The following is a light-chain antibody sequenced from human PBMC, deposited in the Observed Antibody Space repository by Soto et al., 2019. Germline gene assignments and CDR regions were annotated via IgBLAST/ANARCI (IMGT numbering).Light chain of an antibody. J-gene: IGLJ2*01. CDR3: QTWGAGIQV. Sequence: QLVLTRPPSASASLGASVKLTCTLSSGHSSYAIAWHQQQPEKGPRYLMKLNSGGSHSQGDGIPDRFSGSSSGAERYLTISSIQSEDEADYYCQTWGAGIQVFGGGTKLTVL. CDR2: LNSGGSH. V-gene: IGLV4-69*01. CDR1: SGHSSYA.